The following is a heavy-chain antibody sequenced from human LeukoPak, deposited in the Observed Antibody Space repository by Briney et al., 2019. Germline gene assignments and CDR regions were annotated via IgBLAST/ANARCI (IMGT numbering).Heavy chain of an antibody. CDR3: ARGRNGFFDY. J-gene: IGHJ4*01. CDR1: GFTFTSYA. V-gene: IGHV3-23*01. CDR2: ISGSGGTT. Sequence: GGSLRLSCAASGFTFTSYAMIWVRQAPGKGLEWVSGISGSGGTTNSADSVKGRLTISRDNAKNTVYLQMNSLRAEDTAMYYCARGRNGFFDYWGHGTLVTVSS. D-gene: IGHD5-24*01.